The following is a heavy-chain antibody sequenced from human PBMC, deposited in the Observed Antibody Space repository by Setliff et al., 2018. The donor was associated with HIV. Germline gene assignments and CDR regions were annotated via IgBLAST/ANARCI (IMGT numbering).Heavy chain of an antibody. J-gene: IGHJ5*02. D-gene: IGHD6-13*01. CDR2: IHHSGST. Sequence: SETLSLTCSVSGGSISGHYWGWIRQPPGKGLEWIGTIHHSGSTYYSPSLKSRLSMSVDTSKNQFSLKLNSVTAADTAVYYCARRGSSWYSHWFDPWGQGTLVTVSS. CDR3: ARRGSSWYSHWFDP. CDR1: GGSISGHY. V-gene: IGHV4-59*04.